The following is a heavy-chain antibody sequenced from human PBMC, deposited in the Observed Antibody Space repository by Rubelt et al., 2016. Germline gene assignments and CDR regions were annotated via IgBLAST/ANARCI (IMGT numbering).Heavy chain of an antibody. J-gene: IGHJ4*02. V-gene: IGHV4-39*07. D-gene: IGHD3-16*01. CDR2: IYYSGST. CDR1: GGSISSTTYY. CDR3: ARAGSYHVQFDY. Sequence: QLQLQESGPGLVKPSETLSLTCTVSGGSISSTTYYWGWIRQPPGKGLEWIGSIYYSGSTYYNPSLKGRVTRSVDTYKNQVSRKLSSVTAADTAVYYCARAGSYHVQFDYWGQGTLVTVSS.